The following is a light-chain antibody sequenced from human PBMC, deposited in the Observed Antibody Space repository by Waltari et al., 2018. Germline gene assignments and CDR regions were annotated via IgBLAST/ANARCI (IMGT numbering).Light chain of an antibody. CDR1: QTISTF. CDR2: STS. V-gene: IGKV1-39*01. CDR3: QQTYSPPYT. J-gene: IGKJ2*01. Sequence: DIQMTQSPSSLSASVGGRVTVTCRASQTISTFLNWYQQKPGKDPKLLSYSTSSLQMGVPARFNCSASGTDFSLTISSLQPEDFATYYCQQTYSPPYTFGQGTKLDI.